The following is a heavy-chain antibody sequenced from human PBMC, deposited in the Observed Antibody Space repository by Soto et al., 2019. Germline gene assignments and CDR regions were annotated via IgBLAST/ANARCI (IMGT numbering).Heavy chain of an antibody. CDR3: ARVRYFDSSGYYQFDP. Sequence: SETLSLTCTVSGGSISSYYWSWIRQPPGKGLEWIGYYSGSTNYNPSLKSRVTISVDTSKNQFSLKLSSVTAADTAVYYCARVRYFDSSGYYQFDPWGQGTLVTVSS. CDR1: GGSISSYY. CDR2: YSGST. D-gene: IGHD3-22*01. J-gene: IGHJ5*02. V-gene: IGHV4-59*01.